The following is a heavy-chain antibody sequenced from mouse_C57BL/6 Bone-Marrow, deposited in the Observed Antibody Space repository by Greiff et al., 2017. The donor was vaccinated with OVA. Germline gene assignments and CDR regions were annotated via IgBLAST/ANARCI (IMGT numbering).Heavy chain of an antibody. Sequence: QVQLQQPGAELVMPGASVKLSCKASGYTFTSYWMHWVKQRPGQGLEWIGEIDPSDSYTNYNQKFKGKSTLTVDKSSSTAYMQLSRLTSEDSAVYYCASYVNSPLAYWGQGTLVTVSA. J-gene: IGHJ3*01. D-gene: IGHD2-1*01. CDR1: GYTFTSYW. V-gene: IGHV1-69*01. CDR3: ASYVNSPLAY. CDR2: IDPSDSYT.